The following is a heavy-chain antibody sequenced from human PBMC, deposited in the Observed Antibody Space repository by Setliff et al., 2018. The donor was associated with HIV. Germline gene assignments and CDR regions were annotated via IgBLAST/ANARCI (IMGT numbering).Heavy chain of an antibody. D-gene: IGHD2-2*02. CDR3: ARVPSIETILFDS. J-gene: IGHJ4*02. CDR2: IYYSGST. V-gene: IGHV4-31*03. CDR1: GGSSSSSSYY. Sequence: SETLSLTCTVAGGSSSSSSYYWGWIRQPPGMGLEWIGYIYYSGSTYYNPSLKSRVTISVDTSKNQLSLKLSSVTVADTAVYYCARVPSIETILFDSWGQGTLVTVSS.